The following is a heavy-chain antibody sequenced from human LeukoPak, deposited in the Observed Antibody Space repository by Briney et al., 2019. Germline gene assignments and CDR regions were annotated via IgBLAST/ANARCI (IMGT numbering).Heavy chain of an antibody. V-gene: IGHV4-39*01. CDR1: LGSISSSSYY. Sequence: TLSPTCTLSLGSISSSSYYWGWIRQPPGKGLEWIGSIYFSGSTYYNPSPKTRATISVATSKNQSALELSSVPAADTVVYYRARHKQQYEGIHYWRGGTLL. CDR3: ARHKQQYEGIHY. CDR2: IYFSGST. J-gene: IGHJ4*02. D-gene: IGHD6-13*01.